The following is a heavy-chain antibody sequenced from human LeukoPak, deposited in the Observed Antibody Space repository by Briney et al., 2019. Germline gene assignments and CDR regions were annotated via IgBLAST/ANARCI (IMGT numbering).Heavy chain of an antibody. V-gene: IGHV3-74*01. Sequence: PGGSLRLSCAASGFTFSSYWMHWVRQAPGKGLVWVSRINSDGSSTSYADSVKGRFTISRDNSKNTLYLQMNSLRPEDTAVYYCARDRTGDSVFDYWGQGTLVTVSS. CDR2: INSDGSST. CDR1: GFTFSSYW. D-gene: IGHD4-17*01. J-gene: IGHJ4*02. CDR3: ARDRTGDSVFDY.